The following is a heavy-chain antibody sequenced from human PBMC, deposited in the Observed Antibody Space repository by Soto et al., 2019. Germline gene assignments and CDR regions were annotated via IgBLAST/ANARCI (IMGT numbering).Heavy chain of an antibody. D-gene: IGHD6-13*01. CDR3: ASLLRAAEGAYYFDY. CDR1: GFTFSSYW. V-gene: IGHV3-74*01. J-gene: IGHJ4*02. Sequence: EVQLVESGGGLVQPGGSLRLSCAASGFTFSSYWMHWVRQAPGKGLVWVSRINSDGSSTSYADSVKGRFTISRDNAKNTLYLQMNSLRAEDTAVYYCASLLRAAEGAYYFDYWGQGTLVTVSS. CDR2: INSDGSST.